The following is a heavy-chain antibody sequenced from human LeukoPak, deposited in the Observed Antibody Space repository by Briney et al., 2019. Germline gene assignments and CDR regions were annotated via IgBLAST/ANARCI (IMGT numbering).Heavy chain of an antibody. CDR3: ARGYSSSWPLFDY. CDR1: GGSFSGYY. CDR2: INHSGST. J-gene: IGHJ4*02. D-gene: IGHD6-13*01. V-gene: IGHV4-34*01. Sequence: SETLSLTCAVYGGSFSGYYWSWIRQPPGKGLEWIGEINHSGSTNYSPSLKSRVTISVDTSKNQFSLKLSSVTAADTAVYYCARGYSSSWPLFDYWGQGTLVTVSS.